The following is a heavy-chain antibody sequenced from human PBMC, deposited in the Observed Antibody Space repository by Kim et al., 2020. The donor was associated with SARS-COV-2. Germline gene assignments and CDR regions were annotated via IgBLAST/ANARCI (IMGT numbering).Heavy chain of an antibody. D-gene: IGHD3-16*02. CDR2: INHSGST. J-gene: IGHJ4*02. CDR3: ARGRLYYDYIWGRYRSLFFAY. Sequence: SETLSLTCAVYGGSFSGYYWSWIRQPPGKGLEWIGEINHSGSTNYNPSLKSRVTISVDTSKNQFSLKLSSVTAADTAVYYCARGRLYYDYIWGRYRSLFFAYWGQGNLVTVSS. CDR1: GGSFSGYY. V-gene: IGHV4-34*01.